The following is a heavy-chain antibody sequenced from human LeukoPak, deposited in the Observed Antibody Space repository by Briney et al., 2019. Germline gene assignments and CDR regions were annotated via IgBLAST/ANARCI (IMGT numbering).Heavy chain of an antibody. CDR1: GGSISSYY. CDR2: IYTSGST. Sequence: SETLSLTCAVSGGSISSYYWSWVRQPAGKGLEWIGRIYTSGSTNYNPSLKSRVTMSVDTSKNQFSLKLSSVTAADTAVYYCARDNLRGSWYSSSRYVVGYYFDYWGQGTLVTVSS. J-gene: IGHJ4*02. D-gene: IGHD6-13*01. CDR3: ARDNLRGSWYSSSRYVVGYYFDY. V-gene: IGHV4-4*07.